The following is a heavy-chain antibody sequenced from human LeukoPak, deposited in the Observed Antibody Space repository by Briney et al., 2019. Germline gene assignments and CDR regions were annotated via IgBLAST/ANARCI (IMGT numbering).Heavy chain of an antibody. CDR3: ARLMVRQAFDY. V-gene: IGHV4-39*01. CDR2: IYYSGST. CDR1: GGSISGYY. Sequence: SETLSLTCTVSGGSISGYYWGWIRQPPGKGLEWIGSIYYSGSTYYNPSLKSRVTISVDTSKNQFSLKLSSVTAADTAVYYCARLMVRQAFDYWGQGTLVTVSS. J-gene: IGHJ4*02. D-gene: IGHD2-8*01.